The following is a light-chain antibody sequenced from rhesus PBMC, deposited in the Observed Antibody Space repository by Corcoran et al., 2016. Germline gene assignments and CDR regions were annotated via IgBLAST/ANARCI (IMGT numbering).Light chain of an antibody. J-gene: IGKJ2*01. V-gene: IGKV3-42*03. CDR1: QSVSSS. CDR3: QQYSNWPYS. CDR2: GAS. Sequence: EIVLTQSPATLSLSPGERATLSCRASQSVSSSIAWYQQKPGQVPTFLFYGASSRATGIPDRFSGRGSGTDFTLTINSLEPEDFAVYYCQQYSNWPYSFGQGTKVEIK.